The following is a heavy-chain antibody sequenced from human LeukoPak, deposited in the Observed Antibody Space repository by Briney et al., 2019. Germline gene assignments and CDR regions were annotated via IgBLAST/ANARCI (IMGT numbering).Heavy chain of an antibody. J-gene: IGHJ3*02. CDR3: ERTRFPSCTSASCGDDPFDI. V-gene: IGHV3-7*01. CDR1: RFTLSNYW. Sequence: GGSLRLSCAASRFTLSNYWMSWVRQTPGKGLEWVANTKQDGSEKFYVDSVKGRFTISRDNAKNSLFLQMNSLRVEDTAVYYCERTRFPSCTSASCGDDPFDIWGQGTTVTVS. D-gene: IGHD2-2*01. CDR2: TKQDGSEK.